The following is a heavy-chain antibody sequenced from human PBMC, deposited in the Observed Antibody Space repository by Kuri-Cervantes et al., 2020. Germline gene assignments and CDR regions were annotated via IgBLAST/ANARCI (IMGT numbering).Heavy chain of an antibody. CDR3: ARERQIASYSGYDSYWFDP. CDR1: GDSVSSNSAA. J-gene: IGHJ5*02. V-gene: IGHV6-1*01. D-gene: IGHD5-12*01. CDR2: TYYRSKWYN. Sequence: SQTLSLTCAISGDSVSSNSAAWNWIRQSPSRGLEWLGRTYYRSKWYNDYAVSVKSRITINPDTSKNQFSLQLNSVTPEDTAVYYCARERQIASYSGYDSYWFDPWGQGTLVTVSP.